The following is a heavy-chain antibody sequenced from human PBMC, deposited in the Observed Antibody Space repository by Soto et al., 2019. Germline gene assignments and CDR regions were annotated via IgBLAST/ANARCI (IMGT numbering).Heavy chain of an antibody. CDR2: IYHGGST. V-gene: IGHV4-30-2*01. D-gene: IGHD6-13*01. CDR1: GASVTRDGNC. Sequence: PSETLSLTCSVSGASVTRDGNCWTWIRQPPGKGLEFVASIYHGGSTFYNPSLRSRVTISLDRSKNQFSLKLTSVTAADTAVYYCARDRNIAAAGWGFDPWGQGTLVTVSS. J-gene: IGHJ5*02. CDR3: ARDRNIAAAGWGFDP.